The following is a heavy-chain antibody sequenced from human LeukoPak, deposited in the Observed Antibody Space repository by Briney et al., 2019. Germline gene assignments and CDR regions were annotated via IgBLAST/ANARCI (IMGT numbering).Heavy chain of an antibody. J-gene: IGHJ4*02. Sequence: PSETLSLTCTVSGGSISTSDYYWGWIRQSPGKGLEWVSTISGGGSTTDYADSVKGRFTISRDNSKGTLYLQMDSLRAADTAVYYCAKRSGYCSLISCYHLFDYWGQGALVTVSS. CDR2: ISGGGSTT. CDR3: AKRSGYCSLISCYHLFDY. CDR1: GGSISTSDYY. D-gene: IGHD2-2*01. V-gene: IGHV3-23*01.